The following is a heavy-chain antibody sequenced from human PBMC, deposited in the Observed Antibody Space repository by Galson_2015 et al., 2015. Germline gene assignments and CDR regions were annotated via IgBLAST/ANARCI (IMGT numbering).Heavy chain of an antibody. D-gene: IGHD6-13*01. CDR3: ARRGIAAAGYLFDY. V-gene: IGHV3-48*01. Sequence: SLRLSCAASGFTFSSYSMNWVRQAPGKGLEWVSYISSSSSTIYYADSVKGRFTISRDNAKNSLYLQMNSLRAEDTAVYYCARRGIAAAGYLFDYWGQGTLVTVSS. CDR1: GFTFSSYS. J-gene: IGHJ4*02. CDR2: ISSSSSTI.